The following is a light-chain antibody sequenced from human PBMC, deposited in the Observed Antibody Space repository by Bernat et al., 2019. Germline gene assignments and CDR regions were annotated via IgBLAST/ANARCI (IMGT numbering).Light chain of an antibody. Sequence: DIQLTQSPPFLSASVGERVTITCRASQVIGTYVAWYQQKPGRAPNLLIYGASTVQTGVPSRFSGSGSGTEFTLTITSLRPKDFATYHCQQLNSYPISFGQRTRLDIK. CDR3: QQLNSYPIS. CDR2: GAS. V-gene: IGKV1-9*01. J-gene: IGKJ5*01. CDR1: QVIGTY.